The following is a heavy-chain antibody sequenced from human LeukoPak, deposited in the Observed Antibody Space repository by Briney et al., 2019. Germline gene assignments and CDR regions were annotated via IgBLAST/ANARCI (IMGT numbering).Heavy chain of an antibody. CDR2: ISISSDNI. CDR3: VRDDYGVDY. V-gene: IGHV3-21*01. J-gene: IGHJ4*02. Sequence: GGSLRLSCAASGFSFSSYSMNWVRQAPGKGPEWVSSISISSDNIYYADSVKGRFTISRDNAKNSLYLQMNSLRAEDTAVYYCVRDDYGVDYWGQGTLVTVSS. CDR1: GFSFSSYS. D-gene: IGHD4-17*01.